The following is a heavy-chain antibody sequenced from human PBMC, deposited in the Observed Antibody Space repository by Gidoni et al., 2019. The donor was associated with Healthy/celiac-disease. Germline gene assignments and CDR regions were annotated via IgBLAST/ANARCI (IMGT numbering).Heavy chain of an antibody. D-gene: IGHD3-22*01. CDR2: IYYSGST. V-gene: IGHV4-31*01. J-gene: IGHJ4*02. CDR3: ARGSRYYDSSGYYPRGGYFDY. CDR1: GGSISSGGYY. Sequence: QVQLQESGPGLVKPSQTLSLTCTVSGGSISSGGYYWSWIRQHPGKGLEWIGYIYYSGSTYYNPSLKSLVTISVDTSKNQFSLKLSSVTAADTAVYYCARGSRYYDSSGYYPRGGYFDYWGQGTLVTVSS.